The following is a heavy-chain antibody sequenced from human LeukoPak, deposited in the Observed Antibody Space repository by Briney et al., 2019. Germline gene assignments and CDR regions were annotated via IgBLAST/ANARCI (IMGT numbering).Heavy chain of an antibody. CDR1: GGSFSGYH. CDR2: INHSGST. V-gene: IGHV4-34*01. J-gene: IGHJ5*02. Sequence: SETLSLTCAVYGGSFSGYHWSWIRQPPGKGLEWIGEINHSGSTNYNLSLKSRVTISVDTSKNQFSLKLSSVTAADTAVYYCARVPMGPTGSPNWFDPWGQGTLVTVSS. CDR3: ARVPMGPTGSPNWFDP. D-gene: IGHD2-8*02.